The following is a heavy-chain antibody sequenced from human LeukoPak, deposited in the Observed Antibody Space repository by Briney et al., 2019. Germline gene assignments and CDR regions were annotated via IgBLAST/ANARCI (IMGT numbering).Heavy chain of an antibody. Sequence: GGSLRLSCAASGFTFSSYAMSWVRQAPGKGLEWVSAISGSGGSTYYADSVKGRFTISRDNSKNTLYLQMNSLRAEDTAVYYCAKDDCSSTSCYTANWFDPWGQEPWSPSPQ. CDR3: AKDDCSSTSCYTANWFDP. CDR2: ISGSGGST. CDR1: GFTFSSYA. D-gene: IGHD2-2*02. V-gene: IGHV3-23*01. J-gene: IGHJ5*02.